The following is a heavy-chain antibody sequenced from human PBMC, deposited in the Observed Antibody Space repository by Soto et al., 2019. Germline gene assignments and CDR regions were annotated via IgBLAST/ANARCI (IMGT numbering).Heavy chain of an antibody. CDR1: GYTFTSYG. D-gene: IGHD6-13*01. CDR3: ARVYWSSSWYPGWFDP. CDR2: ISAYNGNT. J-gene: IGHJ5*02. Sequence: ASVKVSCKASGYTFTSYGISWVRQAPGQGLEWMGWISAYNGNTNYAQKLQGRVTMTTDTSTSTAYMELRSPRSDDTAVYYCARVYWSSSWYPGWFDPWGQGTLVTVSS. V-gene: IGHV1-18*04.